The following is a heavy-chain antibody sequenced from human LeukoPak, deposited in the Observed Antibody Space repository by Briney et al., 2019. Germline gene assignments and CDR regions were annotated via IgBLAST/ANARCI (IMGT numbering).Heavy chain of an antibody. CDR3: ARADYYDSSGYPPPDY. D-gene: IGHD3-22*01. Sequence: ASVKVSCKASGYTFTSYYMHWVRQAPGQGLEWMGIINPSGGSTSYAQKFQGRVTMTRETSTSTVYMELSSLRSEDTAVYDCARADYYDSSGYPPPDYWGQGTLVTVSS. CDR2: INPSGGST. J-gene: IGHJ4*02. CDR1: GYTFTSYY. V-gene: IGHV1-46*01.